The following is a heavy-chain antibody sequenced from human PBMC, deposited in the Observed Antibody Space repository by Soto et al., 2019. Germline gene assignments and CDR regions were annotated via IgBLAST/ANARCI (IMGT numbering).Heavy chain of an antibody. V-gene: IGHV4-39*01. D-gene: IGHD3-10*01. CDR2: IYYSGST. CDR1: GCSISSSGYY. CDR3: ARLPAEGLLWFGELRAPRWYFDY. J-gene: IGHJ4*02. Sequence: SETLSLTCTVSGCSISSSGYYWGWIRQPPGKGLEWIGSIYYSGSTYYNPSLKSRVTISVDTSKNQFSLKLSSVTAADTAVYYCARLPAEGLLWFGELRAPRWYFDYWGQGTLVTVSS.